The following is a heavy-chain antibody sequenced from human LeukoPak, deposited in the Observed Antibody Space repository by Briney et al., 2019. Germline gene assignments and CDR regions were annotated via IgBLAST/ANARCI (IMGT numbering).Heavy chain of an antibody. V-gene: IGHV3-30*18. D-gene: IGHD6-19*01. CDR1: GFTFSSYG. CDR3: AKDEIGAVAGLLDY. Sequence: QPGRSLRLSCAASGFTFSSYGMYWVRQALGKGLEWVAVISFDGSNKYYADSVRGRFTVSRDNSKDTLYLQMNSLRAEDTAVYYCAKDEIGAVAGLLDYWGQGILVTVSS. CDR2: ISFDGSNK. J-gene: IGHJ4*02.